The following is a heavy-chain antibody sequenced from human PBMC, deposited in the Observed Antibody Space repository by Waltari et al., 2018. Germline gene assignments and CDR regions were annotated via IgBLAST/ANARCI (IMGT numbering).Heavy chain of an antibody. CDR1: GYSISSGYY. D-gene: IGHD2-15*01. V-gene: IGHV4-38-2*02. CDR3: ARDDYGGNPGDY. CDR2: IYHSGST. Sequence: LTCTVSGYSISSGYYWGWIRQPPGKGLEWIGSIYHSGSTYYNPSLKSRVTISVDTSKNQFSLKLSSVTAADTAVYYCARDDYGGNPGDYWGQGTLVTVSS. J-gene: IGHJ4*02.